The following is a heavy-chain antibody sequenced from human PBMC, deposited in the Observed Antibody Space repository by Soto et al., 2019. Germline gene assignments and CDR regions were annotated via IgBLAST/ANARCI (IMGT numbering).Heavy chain of an antibody. Sequence: EVQLVESGGGLVQPGGSLRLSCAASGFTFSSYWMSWVRQAPGKGLEWVANIKQDGSEKYYVDSVKGRFTISRDNAKNSLYLQMNSLRAEDTAVYYCARISGYSSGWYLWAGPGVFGHFDYWGQGTLVTVSS. CDR2: IKQDGSEK. D-gene: IGHD6-19*01. V-gene: IGHV3-7*01. CDR3: ARISGYSSGWYLWAGPGVFGHFDY. J-gene: IGHJ4*02. CDR1: GFTFSSYW.